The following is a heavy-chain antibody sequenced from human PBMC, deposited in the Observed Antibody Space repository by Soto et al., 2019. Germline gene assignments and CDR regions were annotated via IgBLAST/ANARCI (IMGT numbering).Heavy chain of an antibody. J-gene: IGHJ6*02. Sequence: SETLSLTCTVSGGSISRYYWSWIRQPRGKGLEWIGYIYYSGSTNYNPSLKSRVSISVDTSKNQFSLKLSSVTAADTAVYYCAREVRFGEPYRRTHYYYYGMDVWGQGTTVTVSS. CDR3: AREVRFGEPYRRTHYYYYGMDV. CDR2: IYYSGST. CDR1: GGSISRYY. D-gene: IGHD3-10*01. V-gene: IGHV4-59*01.